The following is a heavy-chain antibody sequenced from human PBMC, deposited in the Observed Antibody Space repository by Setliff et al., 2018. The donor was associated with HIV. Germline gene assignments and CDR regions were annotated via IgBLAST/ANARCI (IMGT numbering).Heavy chain of an antibody. V-gene: IGHV1-2*06. J-gene: IGHJ4*02. CDR2: INPKSGAT. D-gene: IGHD3-10*01. Sequence: ASVKVSCKASGYSFTGYYVNWVRQAPGQGLEWMGRINPKSGATNLAQKFQGRVTLTRDTSVTSVYMELTSLRSDDTAVYYCARWHPPYGFWEEDYWGQGTLVTVSS. CDR1: GYSFTGYY. CDR3: ARWHPPYGFWEEDY.